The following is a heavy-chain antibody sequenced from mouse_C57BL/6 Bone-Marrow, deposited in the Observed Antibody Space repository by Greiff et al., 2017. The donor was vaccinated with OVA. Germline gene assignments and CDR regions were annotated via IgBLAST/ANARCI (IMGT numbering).Heavy chain of an antibody. Sequence: QVQLQQPGAELVRPGSSVKLSCKASGYTFTSYWMDWVKQRPGQGLEWIGHIYPSDSETQYNQKFKDKATLTVDKSSSTAYMQLSSLTSEDSAVYYCARIITTVVPWYFDVWGTGTTVTVSS. D-gene: IGHD1-1*01. J-gene: IGHJ1*03. CDR3: ARIITTVVPWYFDV. CDR2: IYPSDSET. CDR1: GYTFTSYW. V-gene: IGHV1-61*01.